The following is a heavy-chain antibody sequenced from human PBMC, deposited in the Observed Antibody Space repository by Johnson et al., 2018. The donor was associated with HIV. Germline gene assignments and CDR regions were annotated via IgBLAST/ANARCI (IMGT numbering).Heavy chain of an antibody. Sequence: QMQLVESGGGVVQPGRSLRLSCAAFGFTFSSYAMHWVRQAPGKGLEWVAVISYDGSNKYYADSVKGRFTSSRDNSKNTLNLQMNTLRAEDTAVYYCANGGLRPPQDRNAFDIWGQGTMVTVSS. D-gene: IGHD4-17*01. V-gene: IGHV3-30*14. CDR2: ISYDGSNK. CDR3: ANGGLRPPQDRNAFDI. CDR1: GFTFSSYA. J-gene: IGHJ3*02.